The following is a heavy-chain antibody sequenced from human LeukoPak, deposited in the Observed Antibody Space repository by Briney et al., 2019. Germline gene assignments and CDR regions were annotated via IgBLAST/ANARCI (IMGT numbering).Heavy chain of an antibody. J-gene: IGHJ4*02. V-gene: IGHV3-21*01. CDR2: ISSSSSYI. Sequence: GGSLRLSCAASGFTFSRYSMNWVRQAPGKGLEWVSSISSSSSYIYYADSVKGRFTISRDNAKNSLYLQMNSLRAEDTAVYYCARGRYYYDSSGYYFRASDFDYWGQGTLVTVSS. CDR3: ARGRYYYDSSGYYFRASDFDY. D-gene: IGHD3-22*01. CDR1: GFTFSRYS.